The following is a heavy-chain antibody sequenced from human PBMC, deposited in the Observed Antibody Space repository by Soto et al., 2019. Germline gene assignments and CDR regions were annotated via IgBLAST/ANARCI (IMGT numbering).Heavy chain of an antibody. V-gene: IGHV4-30-4*01. J-gene: IGHJ4*02. Sequence: PSETLSLTCTVSGGSISSGDYYWSWIRQPPGKGLEWIGYIYYSGSTYYNPSLKSRVTISVDTSKNQFSLKLSSVTAADTAVYYCARTTVTNLLDYWGQGTLVTVSS. CDR1: GGSISSGDYY. D-gene: IGHD4-17*01. CDR2: IYYSGST. CDR3: ARTTVTNLLDY.